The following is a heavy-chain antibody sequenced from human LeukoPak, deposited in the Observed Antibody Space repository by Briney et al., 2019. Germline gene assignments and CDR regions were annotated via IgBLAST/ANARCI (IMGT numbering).Heavy chain of an antibody. J-gene: IGHJ4*02. CDR2: IRYDGSNK. D-gene: IGHD1-26*01. CDR3: ARAGSIRFDY. CDR1: GFTFSSYG. Sequence: GGSLRLSCAASGFTFSSYGMHWVRQAPGKGLEWVAFIRYDGSNKYYADSVKGRFTISRDNSKNTLYLQMNSLRAEDTAVYYCARAGSIRFDYWGQGTLVTVSS. V-gene: IGHV3-30*02.